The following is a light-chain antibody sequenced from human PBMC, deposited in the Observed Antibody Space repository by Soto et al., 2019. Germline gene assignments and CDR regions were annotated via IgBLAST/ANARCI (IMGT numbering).Light chain of an antibody. CDR3: QQYDSSPWT. CDR1: QSVTSSF. J-gene: IGKJ1*01. V-gene: IGKV3-20*01. Sequence: EIVLTQSPGTLSLSLGERATLSCRASQSVTSSFLAWYQQKPGQAPRLLIYGASSRATGIPDRFSGSGSGTVFSLTISRLEPEDFAVYYCQQYDSSPWTFGQGTKVEIK. CDR2: GAS.